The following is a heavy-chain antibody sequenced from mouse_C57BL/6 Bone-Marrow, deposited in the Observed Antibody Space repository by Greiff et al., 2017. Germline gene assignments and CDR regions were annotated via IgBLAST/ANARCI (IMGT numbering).Heavy chain of an antibody. CDR2: IYPRSGNT. CDR3: ARGKDFWYFDV. CDR1: GYTFTSYG. Sequence: VQLQQSGAELARPGASVKLSCKASGYTFTSYGISWVKQRPGQGLEWIGEIYPRSGNTYYNEKFKGKATLTADKSSSTAYMERRSLTSEDSAVYFCARGKDFWYFDVWGTGTTVTVSS. J-gene: IGHJ1*03. V-gene: IGHV1-81*01.